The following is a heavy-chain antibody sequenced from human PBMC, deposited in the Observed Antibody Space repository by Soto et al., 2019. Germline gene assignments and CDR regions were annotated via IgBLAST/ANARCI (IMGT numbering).Heavy chain of an antibody. V-gene: IGHV3-23*01. CDR1: GFTFSSFA. D-gene: IGHD4-17*01. CDR3: AKGTAVTTGDMAS. CDR2: LTGSGDST. J-gene: IGHJ5*02. Sequence: EVQLLESGGGLVQPGGSLRLSCAASGFTFSSFAMTWVRQAPGKGLEWVSSLTGSGDSTYYADSVKGRFTSSRDNSKNTLYLQMNSLRADDTALYYCAKGTAVTTGDMASWGQGILVTVSS.